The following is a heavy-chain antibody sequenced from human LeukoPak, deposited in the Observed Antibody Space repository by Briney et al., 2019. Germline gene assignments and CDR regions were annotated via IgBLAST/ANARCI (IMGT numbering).Heavy chain of an antibody. CDR3: ARGPCSGDSCQYYFDY. J-gene: IGHJ4*02. D-gene: IGHD2-15*01. CDR1: GGTFSSYA. Sequence: ASVKVSCKASGGTFSSYAISWVRQAPGQGLEWMGGIIPIFGTANYAQKFQGRVTITTDESTSTAYMELSSMRSEDTAVYYCARGPCSGDSCQYYFDYWGQGTLVTVSS. V-gene: IGHV1-69*05. CDR2: IIPIFGTA.